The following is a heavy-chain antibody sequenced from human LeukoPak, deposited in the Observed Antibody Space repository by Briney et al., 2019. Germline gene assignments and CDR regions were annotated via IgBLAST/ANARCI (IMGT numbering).Heavy chain of an antibody. Sequence: GGSLRLSCAASGFTFNIYVMSWVRQAPGKGLEWVSGISGGGGSTYYADAVKGRFTISRDNSKNTLYLQMNSLGAEDTAVYYCAKAVAVFDSSGFRRLYFDYWGQGTLVTVSS. D-gene: IGHD3-22*01. CDR2: ISGGGGST. V-gene: IGHV3-23*01. CDR3: AKAVAVFDSSGFRRLYFDY. CDR1: GFTFNIYV. J-gene: IGHJ4*02.